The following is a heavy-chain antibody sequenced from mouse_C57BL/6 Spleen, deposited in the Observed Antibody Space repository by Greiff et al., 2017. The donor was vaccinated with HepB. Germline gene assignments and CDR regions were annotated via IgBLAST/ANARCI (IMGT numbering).Heavy chain of an antibody. D-gene: IGHD4-1*01. CDR3: ARDANWDERYFDV. J-gene: IGHJ1*03. CDR1: GFTFSDFY. V-gene: IGHV7-1*01. Sequence: EVKLMESGGGLVQSGRSLRLSCATSGFTFSDFYMEWVRQAPGKGLEWIAASRNKANDYTTEYSASVKGRFIVSRDTSQSILYLQMNALRAEDTAIYYCARDANWDERYFDVWGTGTTVTVSS. CDR2: SRNKANDYTT.